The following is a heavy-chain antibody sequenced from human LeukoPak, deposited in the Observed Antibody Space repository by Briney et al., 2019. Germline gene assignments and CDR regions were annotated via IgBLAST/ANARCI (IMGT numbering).Heavy chain of an antibody. D-gene: IGHD6-19*01. V-gene: IGHV4-59*01. CDR1: GGSISSYY. Sequence: PSETLSLTCTVSGGSISSYYWSWIRQPPGKGLEWIGFAYYSGSTDYNPSLKSRVTISVDTSKNQFSLRLSSVTAADTAVYYCARVPTTIGWNYFDYWGQGTLVTVSS. CDR3: ARVPTTIGWNYFDY. J-gene: IGHJ4*02. CDR2: AYYSGST.